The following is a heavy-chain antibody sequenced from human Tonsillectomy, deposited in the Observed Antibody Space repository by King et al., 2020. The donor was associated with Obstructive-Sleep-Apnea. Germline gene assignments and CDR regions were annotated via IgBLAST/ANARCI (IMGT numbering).Heavy chain of an antibody. Sequence: EQLVQSGGGLVQPGGSLRLSCAASGFTFSNYWMNWVRQAPGKGLEWVANIKEDGSDKYYVDSVKGRFTISRDNAKKSLYLQMNSLRAEDTAVYYCARSSGYSYGFLPFDYWGQGTLVTVSS. CDR3: ARSSGYSYGFLPFDY. CDR1: GFTFSNYW. CDR2: IKEDGSDK. D-gene: IGHD5-18*01. J-gene: IGHJ4*02. V-gene: IGHV3-7*03.